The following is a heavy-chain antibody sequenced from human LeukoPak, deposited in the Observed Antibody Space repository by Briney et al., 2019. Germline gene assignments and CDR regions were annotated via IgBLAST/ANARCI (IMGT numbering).Heavy chain of an antibody. D-gene: IGHD3-22*01. CDR1: GGSISSYY. Sequence: PSETLSLTCTVSGGSISSYYWSWIRQPPGKGQEWIGYIYYSGSTNYNPSLKSRVTISVNTSKNQFSLKLSSVTAADTAVYYCARDDSSGYSPYYGMDVWGQGTTVTVSS. V-gene: IGHV4-59*01. CDR3: ARDDSSGYSPYYGMDV. CDR2: IYYSGST. J-gene: IGHJ6*02.